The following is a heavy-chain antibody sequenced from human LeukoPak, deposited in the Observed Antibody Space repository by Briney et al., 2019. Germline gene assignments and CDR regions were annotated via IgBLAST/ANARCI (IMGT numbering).Heavy chain of an antibody. V-gene: IGHV3-15*01. CDR1: GFTFSNAW. Sequence: GGSLRLSCAASGFTFSNAWMSWVRQAPGKGLEWVGRIKSKTDGGTTDYAAPVKGRFTISRDDSKHTLYLQMNSLKTEETVVYSCTTANRGDGFDYWGQGTLVTVSS. CDR3: TTANRGDGFDY. J-gene: IGHJ4*02. CDR2: IKSKTDGGTT. D-gene: IGHD3-10*01.